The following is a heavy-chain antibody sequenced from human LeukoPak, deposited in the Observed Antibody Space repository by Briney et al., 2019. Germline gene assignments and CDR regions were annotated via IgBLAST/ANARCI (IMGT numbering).Heavy chain of an antibody. J-gene: IGHJ4*02. CDR3: ARVLDYYDSSGYYGILGY. V-gene: IGHV1-2*02. CDR2: INPNSGGT. D-gene: IGHD3-22*01. CDR1: GYTFTCYY. Sequence: ASVKVSCKASGYTFTCYYMHWVRQAPGQGLEWMGWINPNSGGTNYAQKFQGRVTMTRDTSISTAYMELSRLRSDDTAVYYCARVLDYYDSSGYYGILGYWGQGTLVTVSS.